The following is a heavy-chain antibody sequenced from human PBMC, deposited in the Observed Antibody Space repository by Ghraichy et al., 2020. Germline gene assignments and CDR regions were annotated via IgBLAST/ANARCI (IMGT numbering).Heavy chain of an antibody. CDR2: IYWDDDK. Sequence: SGPTLLKPTQTLTLTCTFSGFSLSTSGVGVGWIRQPPGKALEWLALIYWDDDKRYSPSLKSRLTITKDTSKNQVVLTMTNMDPVDTATYYCALMPMVRGVIISGWFDPWGQGTLVTVSS. D-gene: IGHD3-10*01. J-gene: IGHJ5*02. V-gene: IGHV2-5*02. CDR1: GFSLSTSGVG. CDR3: ALMPMVRGVIISGWFDP.